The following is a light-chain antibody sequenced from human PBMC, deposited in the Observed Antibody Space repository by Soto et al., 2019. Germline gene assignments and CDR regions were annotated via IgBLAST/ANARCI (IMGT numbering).Light chain of an antibody. V-gene: IGLV2-14*01. CDR3: SSYTSSSTRGV. CDR1: SSDVGGYNY. Sequence: QSALTQPASVSGSPGQSITISCTGSSSDVGGYNYVSWYQQHPGKAPKHMIYEVSNRPSGVSNRFSGSKSGNTASLIISGLQAQDEADYYCSSYTSSSTRGVFGTGTKVTVL. J-gene: IGLJ1*01. CDR2: EVS.